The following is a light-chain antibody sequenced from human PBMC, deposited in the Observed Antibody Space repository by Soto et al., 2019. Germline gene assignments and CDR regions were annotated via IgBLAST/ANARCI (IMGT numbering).Light chain of an antibody. Sequence: EVVLTQSPGTLSLFPGERATLSCRASQSVSSSYLAWYQQKPGQAPRLLIFGASSRATGIPDRFSGSGSGTDFSLTISRLEPEDFAVYYCQQYGNSRWTCGQGPKVEIK. V-gene: IGKV3-20*01. CDR1: QSVSSSY. J-gene: IGKJ1*01. CDR2: GAS. CDR3: QQYGNSRWT.